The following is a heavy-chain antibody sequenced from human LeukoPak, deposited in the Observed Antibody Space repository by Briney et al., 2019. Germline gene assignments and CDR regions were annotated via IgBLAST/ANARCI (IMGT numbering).Heavy chain of an antibody. CDR1: GGTFSSYA. Sequence: SVKVSCKASGGTFSSYAVSWVRQAPGQGLEWMGGIIPIFGTANYAQKFQGSVTITTDESTSTAYMELSSLRSEDTAVYYCARSLYCSSTSCYILDAFDIWGQGTMVTVSS. D-gene: IGHD2-2*02. CDR3: ARSLYCSSTSCYILDAFDI. CDR2: IIPIFGTA. J-gene: IGHJ3*02. V-gene: IGHV1-69*05.